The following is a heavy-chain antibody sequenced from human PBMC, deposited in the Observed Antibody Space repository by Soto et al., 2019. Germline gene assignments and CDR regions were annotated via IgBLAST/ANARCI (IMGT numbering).Heavy chain of an antibody. CDR1: EFTFSSYA. CDR3: AKASGESYPGSRVFDY. D-gene: IGHD3-10*01. CDR2: ITTTGGDT. J-gene: IGHJ4*02. V-gene: IGHV3-23*01. Sequence: GGSLRLSCAASEFTFSSYAMNWVRQAPGKGLEWVSTITTTGGDTPYADSVKGRFTISRDNSKSTLFLQMNNLRVDDTAIYYCAKASGESYPGSRVFDYWAREPGSPSPQ.